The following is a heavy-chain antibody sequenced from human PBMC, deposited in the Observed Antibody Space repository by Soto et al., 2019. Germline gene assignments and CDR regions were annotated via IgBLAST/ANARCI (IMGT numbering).Heavy chain of an antibody. Sequence: QVQLVESGGGVVQPGRSLRLSCAASGFTFSSYAMHWVRQAPGKGLEWVAVISYDGSNKYYADSVKGRFTISRDNSKNTLYRQMNSLRAEDTAVYYCASGEARRWTPPDYGGQGPLVTVSS. CDR2: ISYDGSNK. CDR3: ASGEARRWTPPDY. CDR1: GFTFSSYA. V-gene: IGHV3-30-3*01. D-gene: IGHD6-6*01. J-gene: IGHJ4*02.